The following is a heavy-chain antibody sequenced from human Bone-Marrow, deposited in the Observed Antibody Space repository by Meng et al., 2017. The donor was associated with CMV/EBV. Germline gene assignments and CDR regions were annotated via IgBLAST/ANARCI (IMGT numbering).Heavy chain of an antibody. CDR2: ISSSGSTI. Sequence: GESLKISCAASGFTFSNYYMSWVRQAPGKGLEWVSYISSSGSTIYYADPVKGRFTISRDNANNSLYLQMNSLRAEDTAVYYCAIRGIHYYGMDVWGQGTKVTVSS. CDR1: GFTFSNYY. J-gene: IGHJ6*02. V-gene: IGHV3-11*04. CDR3: AIRGIHYYGMDV. D-gene: IGHD1-14*01.